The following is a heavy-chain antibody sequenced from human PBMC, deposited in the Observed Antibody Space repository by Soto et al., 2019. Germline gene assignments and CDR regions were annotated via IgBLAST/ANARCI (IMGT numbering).Heavy chain of an antibody. Sequence: QVQLVESGGGVVQPGRSLRLSCTASGFTFESYGMHWVRQAPGKGLEWLAYISHEGVMKFYAGSVKGRFTISRDNSKNTLYRKLSSLRPDDTAVYYWGKREGQGWSRDHFSYYAREVWGRGTTVTVPS. CDR3: GKREGQGWSRDHFSYYAREV. CDR2: ISHEGVMK. J-gene: IGHJ6*02. D-gene: IGHD3-3*01. CDR1: GFTFESYG. V-gene: IGHV3-30*18.